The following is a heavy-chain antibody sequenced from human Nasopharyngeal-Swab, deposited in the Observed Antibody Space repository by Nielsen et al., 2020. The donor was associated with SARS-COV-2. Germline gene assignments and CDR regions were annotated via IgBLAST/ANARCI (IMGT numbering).Heavy chain of an antibody. Sequence: GESLKISCEASGFTLSTSAMIWVRQAPGKGLEWVSGISASGRVTYYADSVKGRLTISRDNSRSTLSLQMNSLRAEDTAIYYCARGCDTDCYRVDSWGHGTLVTVSS. CDR3: ARGCDTDCYRVDS. V-gene: IGHV3-23*01. CDR2: ISASGRVT. D-gene: IGHD2-21*02. CDR1: GFTLSTSA. J-gene: IGHJ4*01.